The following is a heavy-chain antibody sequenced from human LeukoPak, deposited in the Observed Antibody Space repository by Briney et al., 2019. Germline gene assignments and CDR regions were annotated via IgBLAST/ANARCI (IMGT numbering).Heavy chain of an antibody. CDR3: TRRATYFGWRPSESPSCFDF. J-gene: IGHJ4*02. CDR2: IYYSGST. CDR1: GGSFSGYY. Sequence: SETLSLTCAVYGGSFSGYYWSWIRQPPGKGLEWIGSIYYSGSTYYNPSLKSRVTISVDTSKNQFSLKLSSVTAADTAVYYCTRRATYFGWRPSESPSCFDFWGQGTLVTVSS. D-gene: IGHD3-9*01. V-gene: IGHV4-34*01.